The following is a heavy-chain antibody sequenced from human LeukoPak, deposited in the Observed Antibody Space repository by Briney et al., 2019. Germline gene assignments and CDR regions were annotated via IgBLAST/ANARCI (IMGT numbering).Heavy chain of an antibody. D-gene: IGHD1-1*01. V-gene: IGHV4-39*01. CDR1: GFTFNSYA. CDR2: IYYSGST. CDR3: ARHPGQQLDSYYFDY. Sequence: PGGSLRLSCAVSGFTFNSYAMSWVRQAPGKGLEWIGSIYYSGSTYYNPSLKSRVTISVDTSKNQFSLKLSSVTAADTAVYYCARHPGQQLDSYYFDYWGQGTLVTVSS. J-gene: IGHJ4*02.